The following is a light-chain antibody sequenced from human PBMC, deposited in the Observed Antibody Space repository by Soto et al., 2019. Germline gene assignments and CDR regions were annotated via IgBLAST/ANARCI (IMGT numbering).Light chain of an antibody. CDR3: SSYTDRKHLV. J-gene: IGLJ1*01. CDR2: DVT. Sequence: QSVLTQSPSASGSPGQSVTISCTGTSSDIGGYNSVSWYQQHPGKAPKVMIYDVTKRPSGVPDRFSGSKSGHTASLTVSALQAEDEADYYCSSYTDRKHLVFGTGTKVTVL. CDR1: SSDIGGYNS. V-gene: IGLV2-8*01.